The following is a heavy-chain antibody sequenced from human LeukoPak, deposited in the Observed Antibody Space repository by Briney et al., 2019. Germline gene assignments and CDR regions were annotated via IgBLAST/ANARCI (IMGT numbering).Heavy chain of an antibody. J-gene: IGHJ6*02. V-gene: IGHV4-34*01. CDR2: INHSGST. CDR1: GGSFGGYY. D-gene: IGHD6-19*01. CDR3: ARGTVAGTRPNYYYYYGMDV. Sequence: ASETLSLTCAVYGGSFGGYYWSWIRQPPGKGLEWIGEINHSGSTNYNPSLKSRVTISVDTSKNQFSLKLSSVTAADTAVYYCARGTVAGTRPNYYYYYGMDVWGQGTTVTVSS.